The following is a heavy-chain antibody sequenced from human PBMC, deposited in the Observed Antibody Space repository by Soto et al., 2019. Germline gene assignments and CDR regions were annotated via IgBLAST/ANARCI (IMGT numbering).Heavy chain of an antibody. V-gene: IGHV3-74*01. Sequence: EVQLVESGGGLVQPGGSLRLSCAASGFTFSKYWMNWVRQAPGKGLVWVSRINGDGSSTTYADAVRGRFTISRDNANKALQLQMNILRDEATVLYYCAGLGGPYRFWYVNVWGRGTLVTASS. D-gene: IGHD3-16*01. CDR3: AGLGGPYRFWYVNV. J-gene: IGHJ2*01. CDR2: INGDGSST. CDR1: GFTFSKYW.